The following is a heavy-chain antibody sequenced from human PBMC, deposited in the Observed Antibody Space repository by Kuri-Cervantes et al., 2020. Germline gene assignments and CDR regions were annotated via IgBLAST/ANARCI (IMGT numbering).Heavy chain of an antibody. CDR1: GYTFTSYD. CDR3: ARDFGALPYRTPYYYYGMDV. V-gene: IGHV1-8*01. J-gene: IGHJ6*02. Sequence: ASVKVSCKASGYTFTSYDINWVRQATGQGLEWMGWMNPNSGNTGYAQKFQGRVTITADESTSTAYMELSSLRSEDTAVYYCARDFGALPYRTPYYYYGMDVWGQGTTVTVSS. D-gene: IGHD3-16*01. CDR2: MNPNSGNT.